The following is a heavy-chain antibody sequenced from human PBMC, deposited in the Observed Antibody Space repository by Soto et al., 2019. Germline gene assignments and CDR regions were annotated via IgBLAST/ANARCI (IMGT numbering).Heavy chain of an antibody. CDR2: ISAYNGNT. CDR1: GYTFTSYG. Sequence: ASLKVSCKASGYTFTSYGSSWVRQAPGQGLEWMGWISAYNGNTNYAQKLQGRVTMTTDTSTSTAYMELRSLRSDDTAVYYCARESHATVTSHWGQGTLVTVSS. CDR3: ARESHATVTSH. D-gene: IGHD4-17*01. J-gene: IGHJ4*02. V-gene: IGHV1-18*01.